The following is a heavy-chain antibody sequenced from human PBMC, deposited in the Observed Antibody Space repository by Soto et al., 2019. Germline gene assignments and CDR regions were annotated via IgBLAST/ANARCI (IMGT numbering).Heavy chain of an antibody. CDR2: MNPNSGNT. CDR1: GYTFTSYD. J-gene: IGHJ5*02. Sequence: ASVKVSCKASGYTFTSYDINWVRQATGQGLEWMGWMNPNSGNTGYAQKFQGRVTMTRNTSISTAYMELSSLRSEDTAVYYCARGRRVVWWFDPWRQGTLVTVSS. CDR3: ARGRRVVWWFDP. V-gene: IGHV1-8*01. D-gene: IGHD2-8*01.